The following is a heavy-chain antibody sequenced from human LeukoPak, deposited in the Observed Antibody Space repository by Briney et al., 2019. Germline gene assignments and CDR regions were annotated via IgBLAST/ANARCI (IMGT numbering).Heavy chain of an antibody. CDR1: GFTFDDYA. J-gene: IGHJ4*02. CDR3: AKDREAYGSYGPPDFDY. CDR2: ISWNSGSI. Sequence: PGGSLRLSCAASGFTFDDYAMHWVRQAPGKGLEWVSGISWNSGSIGYADSVKGRFTISRDNAKNSLYLQMNSLGAEDTALYYCAKDREAYGSYGPPDFDYWGQGTLVTVSS. V-gene: IGHV3-9*01. D-gene: IGHD5-18*01.